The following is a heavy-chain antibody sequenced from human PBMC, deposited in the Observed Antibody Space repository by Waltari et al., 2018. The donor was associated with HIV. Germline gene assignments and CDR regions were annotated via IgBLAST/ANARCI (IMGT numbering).Heavy chain of an antibody. CDR3: ARPYYYDSSGYSYGMDV. Sequence: EVQLVESGGGLVQPGGSLRLPCAASAFPFSSYWMPWVRPAPGKGLVGVSRSNSDGSSTSYADSVKGRFTISRDNAKNTLYLQMNSLRAEDTAVYYCARPYYYDSSGYSYGMDVWGQGTTVTVSS. V-gene: IGHV3-74*01. D-gene: IGHD3-22*01. CDR1: AFPFSSYW. CDR2: SNSDGSST. J-gene: IGHJ6*02.